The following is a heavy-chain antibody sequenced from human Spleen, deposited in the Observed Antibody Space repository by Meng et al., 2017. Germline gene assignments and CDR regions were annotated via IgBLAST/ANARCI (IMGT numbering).Heavy chain of an antibody. CDR2: ISSGGTT. V-gene: IGHV3-66*02. J-gene: IGHJ4*02. CDR3: ARGGTTVDH. Sequence: GESLKISCAASGFTVSSNYLTWVRQAPGKGLDWVSIISSGGTTYYADPVTGRFTISRDDSKNTFFLQMNSLRAEDTAVYYCARGGTTVDHWGQGTLVTVSS. CDR1: GFTVSSNY. D-gene: IGHD1-26*01.